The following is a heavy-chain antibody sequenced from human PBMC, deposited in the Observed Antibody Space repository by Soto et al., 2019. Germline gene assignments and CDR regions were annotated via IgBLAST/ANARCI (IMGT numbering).Heavy chain of an antibody. V-gene: IGHV1-2*04. D-gene: IGHD3-16*01. CDR2: INPKSGGA. CDR3: ARDYYDGSASYGIEF. Sequence: ASVKVSCKASGYTFTGYYIHSVRQAPGQGLEWMGWINPKSGGANIAQKFQGWVTMTRDTSISTTYMELSNLRSNDTAVYYCARDYYDGSASYGIEFWGQGTMVTVS. CDR1: GYTFTGYY. J-gene: IGHJ3*01.